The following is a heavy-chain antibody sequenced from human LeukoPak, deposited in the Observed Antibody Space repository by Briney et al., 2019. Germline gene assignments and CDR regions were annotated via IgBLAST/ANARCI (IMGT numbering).Heavy chain of an antibody. Sequence: GESLKISCKGSGYSFTSYWIGWVRQMPGKCLEWMWIIYPGDSDTRYSPSFQGQVTISADKSISTAYLQWSSLKASDTAMYYCARLLDGTTAGHYFDYWGQGTLVTVSS. CDR1: GYSFTSYW. CDR2: IYPGDSDT. CDR3: ARLLDGTTAGHYFDY. D-gene: IGHD1-7*01. J-gene: IGHJ4*02. V-gene: IGHV5-51*01.